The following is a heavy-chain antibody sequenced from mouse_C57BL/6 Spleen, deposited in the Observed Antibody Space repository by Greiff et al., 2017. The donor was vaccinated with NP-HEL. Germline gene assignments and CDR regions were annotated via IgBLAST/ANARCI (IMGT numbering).Heavy chain of an antibody. D-gene: IGHD2-1*01. CDR2: IDPSDSYT. V-gene: IGHV1-50*01. CDR3: ARGNYYGHYYAMDH. Sequence: QVQLQQPGAELVKPGASVKLSCKASGYTFTSYWMQWVKQRPGQGLEWIGEIDPSDSYTNYNQKFKGKATLTVDTSSSTAYMQLSSLTSEDSAVYYCARGNYYGHYYAMDHWGQGTSVTVSS. CDR1: GYTFTSYW. J-gene: IGHJ4*01.